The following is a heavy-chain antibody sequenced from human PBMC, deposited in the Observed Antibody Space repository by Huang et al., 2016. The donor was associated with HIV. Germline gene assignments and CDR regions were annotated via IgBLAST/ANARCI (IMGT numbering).Heavy chain of an antibody. V-gene: IGHV4-34*01. CDR1: GDSLSGFF. CDR3: ARGRGTSWSFFDT. Sequence: QVRLDQWGAGLLKPSETLTLTCAVYGDSLSGFFWSWIRQSPGRGLEWSGEITQSRRTNYDPSLKSRVTIAIDTSTKQFSLKLKSVTADDTSTYYCARGRGTSWSFFDTWGQGSFVTVSS. CDR2: ITQSRRT. J-gene: IGHJ5*02. D-gene: IGHD2-2*01.